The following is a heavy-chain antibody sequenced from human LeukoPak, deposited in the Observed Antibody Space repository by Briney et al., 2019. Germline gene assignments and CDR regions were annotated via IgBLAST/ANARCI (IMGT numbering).Heavy chain of an antibody. CDR1: GGTFSSYA. CDR2: IIPIFGTA. D-gene: IGHD3-22*01. Sequence: ASVKVSCKASGGTFSSYAISWVRQAPGQGLEWMGGIIPIFGTANYAQKFQGRVTITADESTSTAYMELSGLRSEDTAVYYCARDRPSGYYYYFDYWGQGTLVTVSS. V-gene: IGHV1-69*13. J-gene: IGHJ4*02. CDR3: ARDRPSGYYYYFDY.